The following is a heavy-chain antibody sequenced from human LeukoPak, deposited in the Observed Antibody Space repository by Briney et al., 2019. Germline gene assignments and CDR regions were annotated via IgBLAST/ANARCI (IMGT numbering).Heavy chain of an antibody. CDR2: LYTGGRT. V-gene: IGHV4-4*07. J-gene: IGHJ3*01. Sequence: PSETLSLTCAVSGASITSYSYSWIRQPAGRGLEWIGRLYTGGRTKYNPSFESRVTMSVDMSNNQFSLKLNSVTTADTAVYYCATDRSWDNNGYSPDASGVWGQGTMVTVSS. CDR3: ATDRSWDNNGYSPDASGV. CDR1: GASITSYS. D-gene: IGHD3-22*01.